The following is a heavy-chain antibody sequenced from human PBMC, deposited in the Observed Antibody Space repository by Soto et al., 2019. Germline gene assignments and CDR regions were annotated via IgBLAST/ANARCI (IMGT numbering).Heavy chain of an antibody. D-gene: IGHD6-19*01. CDR1: GYTFTSYA. Sequence: QVQLVQSGAEEKKPGASVKVSCKASGYTFTSYAMNWVRQAPGQRLEWMGWINAGNGNTKYSQKFQGRVTITRDTSASTAYMELSSLRSEDTAVYYCARWGGWYVWFDPWGQGTLVTVSS. CDR2: INAGNGNT. J-gene: IGHJ5*02. V-gene: IGHV1-3*05. CDR3: ARWGGWYVWFDP.